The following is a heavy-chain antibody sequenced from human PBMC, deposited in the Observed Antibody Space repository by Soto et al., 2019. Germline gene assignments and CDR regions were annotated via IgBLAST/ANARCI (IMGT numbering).Heavy chain of an antibody. Sequence: SETLSLTCSVSGGSVSNNDWTWIRQFPGKGLEWIGYIYHSGSTTYNYSPSLNSRLTISVDTSKHQLSLKLKSVAAADTAVYYCARGLGFFDYWGPGSLVTVSS. CDR1: GGSVSNND. V-gene: IGHV4-59*02. D-gene: IGHD3-16*01. CDR2: IYHSGSTTY. CDR3: ARGLGFFDY. J-gene: IGHJ4*02.